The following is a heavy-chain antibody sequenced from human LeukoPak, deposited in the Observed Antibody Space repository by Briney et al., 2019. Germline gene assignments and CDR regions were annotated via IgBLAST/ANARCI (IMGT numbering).Heavy chain of an antibody. J-gene: IGHJ4*02. CDR3: VKDYPRIGVTGTTSFFDY. CDR2: LNEDGSTT. D-gene: IGHD1-7*01. V-gene: IGHV3-23*01. Sequence: ETLSFTCAVYGGSFSGYYWSWIRQAPGKGLEWVSGLNEDGSTTFYADSVQGRFIISRDNSQNIVYLQMSSLRVEDTAVYYCVKDYPRIGVTGTTSFFDYWGQGNLVTVSS. CDR1: GGSFSGYY.